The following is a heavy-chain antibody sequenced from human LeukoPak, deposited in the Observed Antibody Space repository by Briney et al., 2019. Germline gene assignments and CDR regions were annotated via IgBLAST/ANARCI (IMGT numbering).Heavy chain of an antibody. J-gene: IGHJ4*02. D-gene: IGHD2-2*01. Sequence: GASVKVSCKASGYTFTSYAISWARQAPGQGFEWMGWIRAHNGDTNHAQQLQGRVTMTTDTSTRTAYMELRSLRSEDTAVYYCARGEFICTINTCYASALDSWGQGTLVTVSS. CDR2: IRAHNGDT. CDR1: GYTFTSYA. CDR3: ARGEFICTINTCYASALDS. V-gene: IGHV1-18*01.